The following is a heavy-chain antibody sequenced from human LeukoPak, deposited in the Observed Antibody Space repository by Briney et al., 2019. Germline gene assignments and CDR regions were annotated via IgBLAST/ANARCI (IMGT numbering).Heavy chain of an antibody. CDR2: ISSSGRYI. D-gene: IGHD4/OR15-4a*01. CDR3: AKSLTPDRDWFDS. V-gene: IGHV3-21*01. Sequence: GGSLRLSCATSGFTFSSSSMNWVRQAPGKGLEWVSSISSSGRYIYFADSMKGRFTISRDNAKNSVSLQMNSLRGEDTAVYYCAKSLTPDRDWFDSCGQGTLVIVSS. J-gene: IGHJ5*01. CDR1: GFTFSSSS.